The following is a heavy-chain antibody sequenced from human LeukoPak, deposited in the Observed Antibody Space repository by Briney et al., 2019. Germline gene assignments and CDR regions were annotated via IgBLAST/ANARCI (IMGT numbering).Heavy chain of an antibody. V-gene: IGHV1-24*01. D-gene: IGHD5-24*01. CDR1: GYTIIRYY. Sequence: GASVKVSCKASGYTIIRYYLHWVRQAPGKGLEWMGRFDPKNGEAIYAQRFQGRVSMTEDTSTDTAYMELSSLRSEDTAVYYCAREIDGYSDYWGQGTLVTVSS. CDR2: FDPKNGEA. J-gene: IGHJ4*02. CDR3: AREIDGYSDY.